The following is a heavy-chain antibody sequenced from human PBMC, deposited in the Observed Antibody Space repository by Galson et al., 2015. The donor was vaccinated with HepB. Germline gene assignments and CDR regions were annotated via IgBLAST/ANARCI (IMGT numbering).Heavy chain of an antibody. CDR2: ISGGGVAK. V-gene: IGHV3-23*01. CDR1: GFAFSYYA. CDR3: AKEERARSSTSSSPYFHY. D-gene: IGHD2-2*01. J-gene: IGHJ4*02. Sequence: SLRLSCAASGFAFSYYAMTWVRQAPGKGLEWVSGISGGGVAKHYADSVKGRFTISRDNSKNTLNLQMNSMRTADTALYYCAKEERARSSTSSSPYFHYCGPGTLVTASP.